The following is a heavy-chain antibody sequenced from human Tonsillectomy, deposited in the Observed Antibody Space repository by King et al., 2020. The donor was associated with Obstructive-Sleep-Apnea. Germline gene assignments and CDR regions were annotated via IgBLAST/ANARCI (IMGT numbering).Heavy chain of an antibody. CDR3: AGDQECSSTSCSYYYGLDV. D-gene: IGHD2-2*01. Sequence: VQLQESGPGLVKPSQTLSLTCTVSGGSISSGGYYWSWIRQHPGKGLEWIGSIDYSGSTYYNPSLKSRTTISVDTSKNQFSLKLSSVTAADTAVYYCAGDQECSSTSCSYYYGLDVWGQGTTVTVSS. J-gene: IGHJ6*02. CDR1: GGSISSGGYY. CDR2: IDYSGST. V-gene: IGHV4-31*03.